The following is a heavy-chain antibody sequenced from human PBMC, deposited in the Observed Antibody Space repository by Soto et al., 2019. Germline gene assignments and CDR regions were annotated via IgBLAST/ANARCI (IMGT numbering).Heavy chain of an antibody. V-gene: IGHV1-3*01. CDR2: INAGNGNT. D-gene: IGHD3-22*01. J-gene: IGHJ3*01. CDR1: GYTFTRYT. CDR3: ARGLLISGYYGDAFDV. Sequence: GASVKVSCKASGYTFTRYTIHWLRQAPGQRLEWMGWINAGNGNTKYSQNFQGRVTIARDTSASTAYMELSSLRSEDTAVYYCARGLLISGYYGDAFDVWGQGTMVTVSS.